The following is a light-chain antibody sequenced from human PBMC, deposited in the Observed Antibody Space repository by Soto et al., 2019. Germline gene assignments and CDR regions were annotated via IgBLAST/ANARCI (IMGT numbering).Light chain of an antibody. CDR1: QSINNYF. V-gene: IGKV3-20*01. CDR2: RAS. Sequence: EIVLTQSPGTLSLSPGETATLSCRASQSINNYFLAWYQQRPGQAPRLLIFRASQRASGIPDRFRGSGSGTDFTLTITRLEPEDFAVYYCQQYTNAPRTFGQGTKVEIK. J-gene: IGKJ1*01. CDR3: QQYTNAPRT.